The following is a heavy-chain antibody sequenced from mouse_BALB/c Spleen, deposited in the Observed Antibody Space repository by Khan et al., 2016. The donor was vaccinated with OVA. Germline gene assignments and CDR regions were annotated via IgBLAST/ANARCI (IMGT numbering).Heavy chain of an antibody. J-gene: IGHJ4*01. V-gene: IGHV1S41*01. CDR1: GYTFTSYW. Sequence: DLVRPGASVKMSCKASGYTFTSYWINWVKQRPGQGLEWIGRIAPGSGNTNYNEMFKGKATLTVDPSSSTAYIQLSSLSYEDSAVFFCARENYYGRTFYAIDYWGQGTSVTGFS. CDR2: IAPGSGNT. D-gene: IGHD1-1*01. CDR3: ARENYYGRTFYAIDY.